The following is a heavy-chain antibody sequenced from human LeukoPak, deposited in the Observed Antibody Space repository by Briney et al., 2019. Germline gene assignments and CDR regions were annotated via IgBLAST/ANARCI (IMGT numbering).Heavy chain of an antibody. D-gene: IGHD3-22*01. Sequence: ASVKVSCKASGYIFTAYYIHWVRQAPGQGPEWMGWIIPNTGGTNYAQKLQGRVTMTSDTSISTAYMEVSSLKSDDTAVYYCARDRGSGVITFDYWGQGTLVTVSS. J-gene: IGHJ4*02. CDR2: IIPNTGGT. CDR1: GYIFTAYY. V-gene: IGHV1-2*02. CDR3: ARDRGSGVITFDY.